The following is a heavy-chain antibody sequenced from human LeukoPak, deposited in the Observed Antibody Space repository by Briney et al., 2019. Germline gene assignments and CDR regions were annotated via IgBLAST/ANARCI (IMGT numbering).Heavy chain of an antibody. CDR2: IAVASGNT. J-gene: IGHJ4*02. Sequence: SVKVSFKASGFPFTISSMQWVRQARGQRLAWIGWIAVASGNTNYAQKFQGRVTITRDMSTSTAYMELSSLRAEDTAVYYCAAVFGSGYYYYFDYWGQGTLVTVSS. CDR3: AAVFGSGYYYYFDY. CDR1: GFPFTISS. V-gene: IGHV1-58*02. D-gene: IGHD3-22*01.